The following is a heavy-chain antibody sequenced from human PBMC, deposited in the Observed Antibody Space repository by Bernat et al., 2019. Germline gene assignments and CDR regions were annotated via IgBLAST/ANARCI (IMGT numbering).Heavy chain of an antibody. D-gene: IGHD2-15*01. V-gene: IGHV3-23*01. CDR3: AKGGTNFCSGGSCYPQWFDY. CDR1: AFTFSDYA. Sequence: EVQLLDSGGGLVQPGGSLRLSCAASAFTFSDYAMSWVRQAPGKGLEWVSVVSGDSSSTTYYADSVKGRFTISRDKSKNTLYLQMNRLRAEETAVYYCAKGGTNFCSGGSCYPQWFDYWGQGTLVTVSS. CDR2: VSGDSSSTT. J-gene: IGHJ4*01.